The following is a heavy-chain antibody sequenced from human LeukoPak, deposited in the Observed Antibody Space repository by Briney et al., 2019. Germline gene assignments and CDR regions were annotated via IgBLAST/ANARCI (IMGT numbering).Heavy chain of an antibody. V-gene: IGHV4-59*12. D-gene: IGHD6-13*01. CDR1: GASISNYY. CDR2: MLYSGST. J-gene: IGHJ4*02. Sequence: PSETLSLTCTVSGASISNYYWSWIRQSPGKGLEWIGYMLYSGSTNQNPSLRSRVTISVDTSKNQVSLKLSSVTAADTAVYYCAKDSSTWGNLAGHFDSWGQGTLVTVSS. CDR3: AKDSSTWGNLAGHFDS.